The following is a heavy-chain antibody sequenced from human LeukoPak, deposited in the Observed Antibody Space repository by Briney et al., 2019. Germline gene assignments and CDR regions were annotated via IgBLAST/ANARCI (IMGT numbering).Heavy chain of an antibody. CDR1: GFTVSSNY. J-gene: IGHJ6*04. V-gene: IGHV3-53*04. CDR3: ARASRPSLYYYGSGSYSHYYYGMDV. CDR2: IYSGGST. D-gene: IGHD3-10*01. Sequence: GGSLRLSCAASGFTVSSNYMSWVRQAPGKGLEWVSVIYSGGSTYYADSVKGRFTISRHNSKNTLYLQMNSLRAEDTAVYYCARASRPSLYYYGSGSYSHYYYGMDVWGKGTTVTVSS.